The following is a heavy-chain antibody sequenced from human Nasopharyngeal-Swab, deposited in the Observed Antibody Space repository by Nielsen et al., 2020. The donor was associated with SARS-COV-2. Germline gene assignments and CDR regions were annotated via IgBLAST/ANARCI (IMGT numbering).Heavy chain of an antibody. CDR2: IDPSDSYT. CDR1: GYRFTSYC. D-gene: IGHD3-3*01. Sequence: GGSLPLSCKGSGYRFTSYCISWVRQMPGKGLEWMGRIDPSDSYTNYSPSFQGHVTISADKSISTAYLQWSSLKASDTAMYYCARLSGPSSIFGVVREYWGQGTLVTVSS. J-gene: IGHJ4*02. V-gene: IGHV5-10-1*01. CDR3: ARLSGPSSIFGVVREY.